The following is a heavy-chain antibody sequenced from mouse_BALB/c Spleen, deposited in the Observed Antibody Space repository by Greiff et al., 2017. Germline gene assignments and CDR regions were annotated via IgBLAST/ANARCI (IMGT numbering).Heavy chain of an antibody. CDR3: ARNYGYDYAMDY. Sequence: VQLQQSGPELMKPGASVKISCKASGYSFTSYYMHWVKQSHGKSLEWIGYIDPFNGGTSYNQKFKGKATLTVDKSSSTAYMHLSSLTSEDSAVYYCARNYGYDYAMDYWGQGTSVTVSS. CDR2: IDPFNGGT. D-gene: IGHD1-2*01. CDR1: GYSFTSYY. J-gene: IGHJ4*01. V-gene: IGHV1S135*01.